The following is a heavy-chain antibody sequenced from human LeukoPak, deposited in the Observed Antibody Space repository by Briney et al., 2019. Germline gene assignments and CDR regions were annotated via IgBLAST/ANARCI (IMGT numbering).Heavy chain of an antibody. D-gene: IGHD6-13*01. CDR2: IYYSGST. CDR3: ARVPYSSTLYFDY. Sequence: SETLSLTCTVSGGSISTYYWNWIRQPPGKGLEWIGYIYYSGSTNYNPSLKSRVTISVDTSKNQFSLKLSSVTAADTAVYYCARVPYSSTLYFDYWGQGTLVTVSS. CDR1: GGSISTYY. V-gene: IGHV4-59*01. J-gene: IGHJ4*02.